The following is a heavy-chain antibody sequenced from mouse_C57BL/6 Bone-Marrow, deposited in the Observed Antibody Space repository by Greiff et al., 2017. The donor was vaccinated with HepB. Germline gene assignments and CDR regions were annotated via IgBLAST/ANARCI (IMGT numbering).Heavy chain of an antibody. D-gene: IGHD1-1*01. CDR1: GYSITSGYY. Sequence: EVKLQESGPGLVKPSQSLSLTCSVTGYSITSGYYWNWIRQFPGNKLEWMGYISYDGSNNYNPSLKNRISITRDTSKNQFFLKLNSVTTEDTATYYCAREITTVVAMDWYFDVWGTGTTVTGSS. V-gene: IGHV3-6*01. CDR3: AREITTVVAMDWYFDV. J-gene: IGHJ1*03. CDR2: ISYDGSN.